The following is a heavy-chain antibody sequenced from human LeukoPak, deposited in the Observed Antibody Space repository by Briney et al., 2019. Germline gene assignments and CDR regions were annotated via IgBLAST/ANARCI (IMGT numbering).Heavy chain of an antibody. CDR3: ARDPPGPWLHDDAFDI. J-gene: IGHJ3*02. CDR1: GFTFSSYS. D-gene: IGHD6-19*01. Sequence: PGGSLRLSCAASGFTFSSYSMNWVRQAPGKGLEWVSSISSSSSYIYYADSVKGRFTTSRDNAKNSLYLQMNSLRAEDTAVYYCARDPPGPWLHDDAFDIWGQGTMVTVSS. CDR2: ISSSSSYI. V-gene: IGHV3-21*01.